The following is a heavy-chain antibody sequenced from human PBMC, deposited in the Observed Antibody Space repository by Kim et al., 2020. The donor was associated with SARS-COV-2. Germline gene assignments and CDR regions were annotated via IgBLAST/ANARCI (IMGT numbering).Heavy chain of an antibody. CDR2: IYSGGST. D-gene: IGHD6-19*01. CDR1: GFTVSSNY. J-gene: IGHJ4*02. V-gene: IGHV3-66*01. CDR3: ARSPGAVAGKGSYFDY. Sequence: GGSLRLSCAASGFTVSSNYMSWVRQAPGKGLEWVSVIYSGGSTYYADSVKGRFTISRDTSKNTLYLQMNSLRAEDTAVDYCARSPGAVAGKGSYFDYWGQGTLVTVSS.